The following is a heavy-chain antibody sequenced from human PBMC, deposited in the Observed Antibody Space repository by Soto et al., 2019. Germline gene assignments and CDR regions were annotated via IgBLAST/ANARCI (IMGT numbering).Heavy chain of an antibody. J-gene: IGHJ6*02. CDR3: ARPADYYYYSGMDV. Sequence: GGSLRLSCAASGFTFSSYWMSWVRQAPGKGLEWVANIKQGGSEKYYVDSVKGRFTISRDNAKNSLYLQMNSLRAEDTAVYYCARPADYYYYSGMDVWGQGTTVTVSS. V-gene: IGHV3-7*01. CDR1: GFTFSSYW. D-gene: IGHD2-15*01. CDR2: IKQGGSEK.